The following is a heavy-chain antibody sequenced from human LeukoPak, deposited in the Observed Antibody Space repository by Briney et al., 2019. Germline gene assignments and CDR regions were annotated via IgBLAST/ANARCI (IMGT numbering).Heavy chain of an antibody. CDR2: INHSGST. CDR3: ARWAAQAFDY. D-gene: IGHD2-15*01. CDR1: GGSFSGYY. Sequence: SETLSLTCAVYGGSFSGYYWSWIRQPPGKGLEWIGEINHSGSTNYNPSLKSRVTISVDTSKNQFSLKLSSVTAADTAVYYCARWAAQAFDYWGQGTLVTVSS. J-gene: IGHJ4*02. V-gene: IGHV4-34*01.